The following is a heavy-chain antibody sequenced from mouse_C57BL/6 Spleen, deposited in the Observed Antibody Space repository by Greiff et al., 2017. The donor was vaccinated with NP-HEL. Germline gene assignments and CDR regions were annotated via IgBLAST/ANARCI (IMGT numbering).Heavy chain of an antibody. CDR2: INPSTGGT. CDR3: ARDGFTTVVARGMDY. CDR1: GYSFTGYY. J-gene: IGHJ4*01. Sequence: DVHLVESGPELVKPGASVKISCKASGYSFTGYYMNWVKQSPEKSLEWIGEINPSTGGTTYNQKFKAKATLTVDKSSSTAYMQLKSLTSEDSAVYYCARDGFTTVVARGMDYWGQGTSVTVSS. V-gene: IGHV1-42*01. D-gene: IGHD1-1*01.